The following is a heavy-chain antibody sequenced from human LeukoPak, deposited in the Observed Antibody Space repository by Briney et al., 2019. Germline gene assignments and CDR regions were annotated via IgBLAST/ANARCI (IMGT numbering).Heavy chain of an antibody. CDR2: IYYTGTT. CDR3: ARGEDFERYYLAY. V-gene: IGHV4-59*01. CDR1: GGSISIYY. J-gene: IGHJ4*02. Sequence: PSETLSLTCSVSGGSISIYYWTWVRQIPGKGLEWIGYIYYTGTTNYNPLFESRATISVDTSKNQFSLKLTSVTAADTAVYFCARGEDFERYYLAYWGQGTLVTVSS. D-gene: IGHD3-9*01.